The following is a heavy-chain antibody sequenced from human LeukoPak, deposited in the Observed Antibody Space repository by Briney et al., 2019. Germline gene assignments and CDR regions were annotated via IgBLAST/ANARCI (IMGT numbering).Heavy chain of an antibody. CDR2: MNPNSGNT. Sequence: ASVKVSCKASGYTFTSYDINWVRQATGQGLEWMGWMNPNSGNTGYAQKFQGRVTMTTDTSTSTAYMELRSLRSDDTAVYYCAREELYYYDSSGYLAWGQGTLVTVSS. CDR3: AREELYYYDSSGYLA. CDR1: GYTFTSYD. D-gene: IGHD3-22*01. J-gene: IGHJ5*02. V-gene: IGHV1-8*02.